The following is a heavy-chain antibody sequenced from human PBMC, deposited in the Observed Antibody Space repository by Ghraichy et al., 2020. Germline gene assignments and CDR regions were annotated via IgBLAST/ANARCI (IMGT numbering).Heavy chain of an antibody. D-gene: IGHD6-13*01. J-gene: IGHJ6*02. CDR3: ARLKYSSSWYGGYYYYGMDV. CDR1: GFTFSSYW. CDR2: IKQDGSEK. V-gene: IGHV3-7*03. Sequence: GGSLRLSCAASGFTFSSYWMSWVRQAPGKGLEWVANIKQDGSEKYYVDSVKGRFTISRDNAKNSLYLQMNSLRAEDTAVYYCARLKYSSSWYGGYYYYGMDVWGQGSTVTVSS.